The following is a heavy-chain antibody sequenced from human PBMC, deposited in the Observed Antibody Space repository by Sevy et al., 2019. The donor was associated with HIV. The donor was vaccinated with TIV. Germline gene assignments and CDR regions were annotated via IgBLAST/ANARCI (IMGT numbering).Heavy chain of an antibody. Sequence: GGSLRLSCTASGFTFSNFGMHWVRQVPGKGLEWVTFIRFDGSDKYYAASVKGRFTISRDDSKNTLYLQMDSLRAEDTAMYYCAKDLAGPGRRYFDYWGQGTLVTASS. J-gene: IGHJ4*02. V-gene: IGHV3-30*02. CDR3: AKDLAGPGRRYFDY. D-gene: IGHD6-13*01. CDR1: GFTFSNFG. CDR2: IRFDGSDK.